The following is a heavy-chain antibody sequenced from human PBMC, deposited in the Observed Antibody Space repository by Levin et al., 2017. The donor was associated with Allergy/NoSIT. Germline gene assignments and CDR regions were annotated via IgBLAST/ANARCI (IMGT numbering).Heavy chain of an antibody. CDR3: ATISSF. Sequence: GGSLRLSCAASGFTFSLYPMNWVRQAPGKGLEWVASISVGGTYIFYRDSVQGRFTISRDDANKSISLQMNSLRDEDTAVYFCATISSFWGQGTPVTVSS. CDR2: ISVGGTYI. J-gene: IGHJ4*02. CDR1: GFTFSLYP. V-gene: IGHV3-21*01.